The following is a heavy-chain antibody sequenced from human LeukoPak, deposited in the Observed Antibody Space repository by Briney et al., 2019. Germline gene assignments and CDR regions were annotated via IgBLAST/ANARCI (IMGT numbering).Heavy chain of an antibody. Sequence: EGSLRLSCAASGFTFSSYSMNWVRQAPGKGLEWVSSISSSSSYIYYADSVKGRFTISRDNAKNSLYLQMNSLRAEDTAVYYCARGSYYAYYYYGMDVWGQGTTVTVSS. V-gene: IGHV3-21*01. CDR2: ISSSSSYI. D-gene: IGHD1-26*01. J-gene: IGHJ6*02. CDR1: GFTFSSYS. CDR3: ARGSYYAYYYYGMDV.